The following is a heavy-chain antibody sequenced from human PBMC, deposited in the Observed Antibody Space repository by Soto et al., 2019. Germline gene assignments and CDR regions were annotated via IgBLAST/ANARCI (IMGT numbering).Heavy chain of an antibody. Sequence: SETLSLTCTVSGGSISSSSYYWGWIRQPPGKGLEWIGSIYYSGSTYYNPSLKSRVTISVDTSKNQFSLKLSSVTAADTAVYYCARGGYCSGGSCPYAWFDPWGQGTLVTVSS. CDR1: GGSISSSSYY. J-gene: IGHJ5*02. D-gene: IGHD2-15*01. CDR3: ARGGYCSGGSCPYAWFDP. CDR2: IYYSGST. V-gene: IGHV4-39*01.